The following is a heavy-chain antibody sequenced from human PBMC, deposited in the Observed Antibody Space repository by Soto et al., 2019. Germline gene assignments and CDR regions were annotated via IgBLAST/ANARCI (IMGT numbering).Heavy chain of an antibody. CDR2: INHSGST. CDR3: ARGRITIFGSHYGMDV. CDR1: GGSFSGYY. V-gene: IGHV4-34*01. D-gene: IGHD3-3*01. J-gene: IGHJ6*02. Sequence: SETLSLTCAVYGGSFSGYYWSWIRQPPGKVLEWIGEINHSGSTNYNPSLKSRVTISVDTSKNQFSLKLSSVTAADTAVYYCARGRITIFGSHYGMDVWGQGTTVNVSS.